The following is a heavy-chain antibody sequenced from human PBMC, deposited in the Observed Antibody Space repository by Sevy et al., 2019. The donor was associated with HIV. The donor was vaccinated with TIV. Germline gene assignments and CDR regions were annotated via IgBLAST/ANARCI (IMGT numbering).Heavy chain of an antibody. CDR3: ARAERPRWGYCSSTSCLGAFDI. CDR2: ISSSSSYV. D-gene: IGHD2-2*01. V-gene: IGHV3-21*01. Sequence: GGSLRLSCAASGFTFSSYSMNWVRQAPGKGLEWVSSISSSSSYVYYADSVKGRFTISRDNAKNSLYLQMNSLRAEDTAVYNCARAERPRWGYCSSTSCLGAFDIWGQGTMVTVSS. CDR1: GFTFSSYS. J-gene: IGHJ3*02.